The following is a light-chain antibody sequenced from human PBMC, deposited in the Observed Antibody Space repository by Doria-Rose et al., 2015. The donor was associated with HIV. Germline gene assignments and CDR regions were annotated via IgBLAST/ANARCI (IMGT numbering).Light chain of an antibody. Sequence: QSPGTLALSPGERATLSCRASQSFSSTYLAWYQQKPGQAPSLLIYDGSTRATGIPDRFSASRSGTDFTLTINRLEPEDFALYYCHQYGTSWTFVQGTKVEI. CDR2: DGS. V-gene: IGKV3-20*01. CDR3: HQYGTSWT. J-gene: IGKJ1*01. CDR1: QSFSSTY.